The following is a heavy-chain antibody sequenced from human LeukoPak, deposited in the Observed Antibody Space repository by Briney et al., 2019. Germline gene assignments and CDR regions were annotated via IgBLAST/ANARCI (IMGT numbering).Heavy chain of an antibody. CDR2: ISAYNGNT. Sequence: GASVKVSCKASGYTFTSYGISWVRQAPGQGLEWMGWISAYNGNTNYAQKLQGRVTMTTDTSTSTAYMELRSLRSDDTAVYYCARDDNVENKQLAFYYYYMDVWGKGTTVTVSS. CDR1: GYTFTSYG. J-gene: IGHJ6*03. CDR3: ARDDNVENKQLAFYYYYMDV. D-gene: IGHD6-13*01. V-gene: IGHV1-18*01.